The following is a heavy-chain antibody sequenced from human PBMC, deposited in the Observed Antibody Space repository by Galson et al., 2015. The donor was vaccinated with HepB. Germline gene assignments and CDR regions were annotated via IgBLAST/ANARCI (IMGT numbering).Heavy chain of an antibody. D-gene: IGHD3-22*01. CDR1: GFTFSSYA. V-gene: IGHV3-30*04. Sequence: SLRLSCAASGFTFSSYAMHWVRQAPGKGLEWEAVISYDGSNKYYADSVKGRFTISRDNSKNTLYLQMNSLRAEDTAVYYCARRGEYYYDSSGYSEFDPWGQGTLVTVSS. J-gene: IGHJ5*02. CDR2: ISYDGSNK. CDR3: ARRGEYYYDSSGYSEFDP.